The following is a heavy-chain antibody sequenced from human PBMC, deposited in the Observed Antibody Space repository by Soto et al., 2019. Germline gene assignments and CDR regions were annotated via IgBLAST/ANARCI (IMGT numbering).Heavy chain of an antibody. D-gene: IGHD1-26*01. J-gene: IGHJ3*02. CDR3: ARSQWDLDAFDI. CDR1: GYSFTSYW. V-gene: IGHV5-51*01. Sequence: ESLKISCNGSGYSFTSYWIGWVRQMPGKGLEWMGIIYPGDSDTRYSPSFQGQVTISADKSISTAYLQWGSLKASDTAMYYCARSQWDLDAFDIWGQGTMVTVSS. CDR2: IYPGDSDT.